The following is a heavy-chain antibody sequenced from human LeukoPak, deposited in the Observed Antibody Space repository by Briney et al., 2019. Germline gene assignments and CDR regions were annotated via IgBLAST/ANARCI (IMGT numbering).Heavy chain of an antibody. CDR3: AKAELGVDTFFDY. Sequence: GGSLRLSCAASRFTFSSYWMSWVRQAPGKGLEWVANIKQDGSEKYYVDSVKGRFTISRDNSKRTLFLQMNSLRAEDTAFYYCAKAELGVDTFFDYWGQGTLVTVSS. CDR1: RFTFSSYW. J-gene: IGHJ4*02. V-gene: IGHV3-7*03. CDR2: IKQDGSEK. D-gene: IGHD3-3*01.